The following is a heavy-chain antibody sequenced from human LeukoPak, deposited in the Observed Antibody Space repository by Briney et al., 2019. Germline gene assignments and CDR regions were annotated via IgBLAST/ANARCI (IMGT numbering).Heavy chain of an antibody. J-gene: IGHJ4*02. CDR3: ARALSGSPAVFDS. Sequence: SETLSLTCAVSSGSISGYYWSWIRQPPGKGLEWIGFRYYSGASNYNPSLRGRVTISVDRSKSQVSLKMTSVTAADTAVYYCARALSGSPAVFDSWGQGTLVSVSS. V-gene: IGHV4-59*08. D-gene: IGHD1-26*01. CDR1: SGSISGYY. CDR2: RYYSGAS.